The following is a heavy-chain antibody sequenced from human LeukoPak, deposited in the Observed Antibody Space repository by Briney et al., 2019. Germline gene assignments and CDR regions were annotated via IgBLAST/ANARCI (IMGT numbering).Heavy chain of an antibody. D-gene: IGHD1-26*01. CDR1: GFTFSSYN. J-gene: IGHJ6*02. CDR3: ARERGSYYGGYYYYGMDV. Sequence: NPGGSLRLSCAASGFTFSSYNVNWVRQAPGKGLEWVSSISSSRSNKYYADSVKGRFTISRDNAKNSLYLKMNSLRAEDTAVYYCARERGSYYGGYYYYGMDVWGQGTTVTVSS. CDR2: ISSSRSNK. V-gene: IGHV3-21*01.